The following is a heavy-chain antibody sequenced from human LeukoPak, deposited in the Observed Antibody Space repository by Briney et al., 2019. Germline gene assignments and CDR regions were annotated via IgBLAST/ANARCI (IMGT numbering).Heavy chain of an antibody. CDR2: TWYDGSKK. V-gene: IGHV3-33*01. Sequence: PGTSLRLSCPASGFTFSGYGMHWVRQAPGKGLEWVAVTWYDGSKKYYVDSVKGRFTIARHNSKNTVYLQMNSLRVEDTGVYHCARDSYSGSGNYVLDYWGQGTLVTVSS. D-gene: IGHD3-10*01. CDR3: ARDSYSGSGNYVLDY. CDR1: GFTFSGYG. J-gene: IGHJ4*02.